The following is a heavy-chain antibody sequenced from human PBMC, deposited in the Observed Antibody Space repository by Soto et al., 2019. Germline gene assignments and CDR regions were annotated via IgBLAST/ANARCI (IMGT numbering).Heavy chain of an antibody. D-gene: IGHD2-8*01. CDR3: AKGRRIVLMVYAGNFDY. J-gene: IGHJ4*02. CDR2: ISTSGDYT. Sequence: GGSLRLSCAASGFTFSNYDMSWVRQAPGKGLEWVSAISTSGDYTYYGGSVKGRFTISRDNSKNTLYLQMNSLRAEDTAVYYCAKGRRIVLMVYAGNFDYWGQGTLVTVSS. V-gene: IGHV3-23*01. CDR1: GFTFSNYD.